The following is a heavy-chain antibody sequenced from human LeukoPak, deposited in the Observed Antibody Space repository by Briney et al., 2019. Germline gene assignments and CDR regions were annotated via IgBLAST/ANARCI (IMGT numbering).Heavy chain of an antibody. CDR2: SSGSGGST. Sequence: GGSLRLSCAASGFTLSSYAMSWVRQAPGKGLEWVSASSGSGGSTYYADSVKGRFTISRDNSENTLYLQMNSLRAEDTAVYYCGKPLGYCTGGVCYSNYFDPWGQGTLVTVSS. V-gene: IGHV3-23*01. D-gene: IGHD2-8*02. CDR3: GKPLGYCTGGVCYSNYFDP. J-gene: IGHJ5*02. CDR1: GFTLSSYA.